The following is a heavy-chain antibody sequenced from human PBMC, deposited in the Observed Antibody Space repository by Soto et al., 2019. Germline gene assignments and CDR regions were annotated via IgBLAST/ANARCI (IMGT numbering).Heavy chain of an antibody. CDR1: GVSINSPDYY. J-gene: IGHJ5*02. CDR2: VFYTGNA. Sequence: SETLSLTCAVSGVSINSPDYYWSWARQPPGKGLEWIGYVFYTGNAYYNPSLRARANISIDTSKNQYSLRLTSVTAADTAVYYSAKETTSVWFDPGGPGTLVPVSS. CDR3: AKETTSVWFDP. V-gene: IGHV4-30-4*08.